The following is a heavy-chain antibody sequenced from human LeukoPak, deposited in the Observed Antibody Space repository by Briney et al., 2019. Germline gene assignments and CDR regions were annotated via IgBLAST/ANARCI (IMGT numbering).Heavy chain of an antibody. CDR2: IYYSGST. D-gene: IGHD2-2*01. CDR3: ARDQDIVVVPPGYFDY. Sequence: SETLSLTCTVSGGSISSSSYYWGWIRQPPGKGLEWIGSIYYSGSTYYNPSLKSRVTISVDTSKNQFSLKLSSVTAEQTAVYYCARDQDIVVVPPGYFDYWGQGTLVTVSS. V-gene: IGHV4-39*07. J-gene: IGHJ4*02. CDR1: GGSISSSSYY.